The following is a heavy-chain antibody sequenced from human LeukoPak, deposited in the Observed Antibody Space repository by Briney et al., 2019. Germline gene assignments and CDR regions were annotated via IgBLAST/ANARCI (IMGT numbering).Heavy chain of an antibody. J-gene: IGHJ4*02. Sequence: GASVKVSCKASGYTFTGYYMHWVRQAPGQGLEWMGWINPNSGGTNYAQKFQGRVTMTRDTSISTAYMELSRLRSDDTAVYYCARGRIAVAGTLGNYWGQGTLVTVSS. CDR2: INPNSGGT. V-gene: IGHV1-2*02. D-gene: IGHD6-19*01. CDR1: GYTFTGYY. CDR3: ARGRIAVAGTLGNY.